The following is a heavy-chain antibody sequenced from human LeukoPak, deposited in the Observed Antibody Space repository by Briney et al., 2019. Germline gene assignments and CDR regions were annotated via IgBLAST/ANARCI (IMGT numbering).Heavy chain of an antibody. J-gene: IGHJ3*02. CDR1: GFTFSSYA. D-gene: IGHD2-15*01. CDR2: ISGSGGST. V-gene: IGHV3-23*01. Sequence: GGSLRLSCGASGFTFSSYAMSWVRRAPGKGLEGVSAISGSGGSTYYADSVKGRFTISRHNSKNTLYLQMNSLRAEDTAVYDCAKDWDCSGGSCYSGIQAFDIWGQGTMVTVSS. CDR3: AKDWDCSGGSCYSGIQAFDI.